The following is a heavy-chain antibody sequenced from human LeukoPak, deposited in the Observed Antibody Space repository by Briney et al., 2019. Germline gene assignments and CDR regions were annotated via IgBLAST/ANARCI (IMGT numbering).Heavy chain of an antibody. J-gene: IGHJ4*01. Sequence: ASVRLSGKASGYTFTNYYIHWVRQAPGQGLEWTGIINPSGGSTSYAQKFQGRVTMTRDTSTSTVYMELSSLRSEDTAVYYCAREGPYSDSSRSRFDYWGQASLVTVSS. V-gene: IGHV1-46*01. CDR1: GYTFTNYY. D-gene: IGHD6-6*01. CDR2: INPSGGST. CDR3: AREGPYSDSSRSRFDY.